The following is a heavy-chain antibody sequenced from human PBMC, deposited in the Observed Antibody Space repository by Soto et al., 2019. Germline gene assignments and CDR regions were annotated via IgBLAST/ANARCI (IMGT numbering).Heavy chain of an antibody. CDR1: GFTFSSYA. Sequence: EVQLLESGGGLVQPGGSLRLSCAASGFTFSSYAMSWVRQAPGKGLEWVSAISGRGGSKYYADSVKGRFPISGDNSKNTLYLQMNSLRDEDTAVYYCARESYSKGEVSWVQGTLVTVSS. J-gene: IGHJ1*01. CDR3: ARESYSKGEVS. V-gene: IGHV3-23*01. D-gene: IGHD4-4*01. CDR2: ISGRGGSK.